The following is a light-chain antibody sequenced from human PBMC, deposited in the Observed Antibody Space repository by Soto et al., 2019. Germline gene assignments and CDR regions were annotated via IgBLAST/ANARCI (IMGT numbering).Light chain of an antibody. V-gene: IGKV1-39*01. CDR1: QTISNY. CDR3: HQTYTSLWT. CDR2: AAS. Sequence: DIQMTQSPSSLSASVGDRVTITCRASQTISNYLNWYQQKPGRAPKLLIYAASSLQSGVPSRFSGSGSGTYFTLTIGILQPEDIATYFCHQTYTSLWTFGQGTKVDIK. J-gene: IGKJ1*01.